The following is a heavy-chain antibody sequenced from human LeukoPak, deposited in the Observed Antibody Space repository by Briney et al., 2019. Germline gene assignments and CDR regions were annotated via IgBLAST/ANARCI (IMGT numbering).Heavy chain of an antibody. Sequence: ASVKVSCKASGYTFTSYDINWVRQATGQGLEWMGWMNPNSGNTGYAQKFQGRVTMTRDTSTSTVYMELSSLRSEDTAVYYCAKATAEYFQHWGQGTLVTVSS. D-gene: IGHD5-12*01. CDR1: GYTFTSYD. CDR2: MNPNSGNT. J-gene: IGHJ1*01. V-gene: IGHV1-8*02. CDR3: AKATAEYFQH.